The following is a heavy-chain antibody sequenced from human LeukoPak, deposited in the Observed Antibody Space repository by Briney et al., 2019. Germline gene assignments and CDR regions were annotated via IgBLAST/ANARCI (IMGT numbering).Heavy chain of an antibody. D-gene: IGHD2-2*02. CDR2: ISADNGDT. CDR3: ASCLVVPAAIDYYYYYYMDV. CDR1: GITFTNCG. J-gene: IGHJ6*03. Sequence: GASVKVSCTASGITFTNCGISWVRQAPGQGLEWMGWISADNGDTNFARDLQGRVTMTTDTSTNTAYMELRSLRSDDTAVYYCASCLVVPAAIDYYYYYYMDVWGKGTTVTVSS. V-gene: IGHV1-18*01.